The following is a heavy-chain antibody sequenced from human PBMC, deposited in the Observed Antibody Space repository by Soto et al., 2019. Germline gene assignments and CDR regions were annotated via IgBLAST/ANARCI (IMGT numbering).Heavy chain of an antibody. CDR3: GAPPGGGGY. Sequence: EVQLVESGGGLIQPGGSLRLSCAVSGFTVSNNYMSWVRQAPGKGLEGVSVIYSGGYTAYGDSVKGRFTISRDNSKNTLFFQTKARGARDRAVFFLGAPPGGGGYWGQGTLVTVSS. J-gene: IGHJ4*02. V-gene: IGHV3-53*01. CDR2: IYSGGYT. D-gene: IGHD3-16*01. CDR1: GFTVSNNY.